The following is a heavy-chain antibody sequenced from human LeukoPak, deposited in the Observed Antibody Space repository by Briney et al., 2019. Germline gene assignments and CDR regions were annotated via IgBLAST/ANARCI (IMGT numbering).Heavy chain of an antibody. CDR3: ARVGVWFGELEDYYYYMDV. CDR1: GYTFTGYY. J-gene: IGHJ6*03. D-gene: IGHD3-10*01. Sequence: ASVKVSCKASGYTFTGYYMHWVRQAPGQGLEWMGWINPNSGGTNYAQKFQGRVTMTRDTSISTAYMELSRLRSDDTAVYYCARVGVWFGELEDYYYYMDVWGKGTTVTVSS. V-gene: IGHV1-2*02. CDR2: INPNSGGT.